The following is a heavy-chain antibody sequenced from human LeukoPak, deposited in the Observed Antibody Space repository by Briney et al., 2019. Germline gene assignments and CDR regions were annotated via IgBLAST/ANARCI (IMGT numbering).Heavy chain of an antibody. CDR1: GFTFSSYT. Sequence: GGSLRLSCAASGFTFSSYTMNWVRQAPGKGLEWVSSISSSSSDISYADSLKGRFTISRDNANNLLYVQMNSLRAEDMAVYFCAREMNDRELDFYYGMDVWGQGTTVTVSS. V-gene: IGHV3-21*01. CDR2: ISSSSSDI. J-gene: IGHJ6*02. CDR3: AREMNDRELDFYYGMDV. D-gene: IGHD1-1*01.